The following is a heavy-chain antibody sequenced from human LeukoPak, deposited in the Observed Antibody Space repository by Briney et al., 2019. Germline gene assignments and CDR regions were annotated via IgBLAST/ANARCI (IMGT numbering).Heavy chain of an antibody. V-gene: IGHV1-69*13. CDR1: GGTFSSYA. Sequence: SVKVSCKASGGTFSSYAISWVRQAPGQGLEWMGGIIPIFGTANYAQKFQGRVTITADESTSTAYMELSSLRSEDTAVYYCATPSNYYDSSGYYAFDYWGQGTLVTVSS. CDR3: ATPSNYYDSSGYYAFDY. CDR2: IIPIFGTA. J-gene: IGHJ4*02. D-gene: IGHD3-22*01.